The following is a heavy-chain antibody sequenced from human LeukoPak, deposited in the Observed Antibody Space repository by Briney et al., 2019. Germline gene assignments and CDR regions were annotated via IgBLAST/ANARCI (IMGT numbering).Heavy chain of an antibody. D-gene: IGHD4-17*01. J-gene: IGHJ4*02. Sequence: PSETLSLICTVSGGSISSYYWSWIRQPPGKGLEWIGYIYYSGSTNYNPSLKSRVTISVDTSKNQFSLQLSSVTAADTAVYYCARSDGDYSGLFDYWGQGTLVTVSS. CDR3: ARSDGDYSGLFDY. V-gene: IGHV4-59*01. CDR1: GGSISSYY. CDR2: IYYSGST.